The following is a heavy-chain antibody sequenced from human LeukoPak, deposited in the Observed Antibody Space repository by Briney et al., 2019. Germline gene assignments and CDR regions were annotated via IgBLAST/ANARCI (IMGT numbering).Heavy chain of an antibody. CDR3: ARARRGYEHAFDI. CDR1: GYTFTGYY. J-gene: IGHJ3*02. V-gene: IGHV1-2*04. CDR2: INPNSGGT. D-gene: IGHD5-12*01. Sequence: ASVKVSCKASGYTFTGYYMHWVRQAPGQGLEWMGWINPNSGGTNYAQKFQGWVTMTRDTSISTAYKELSRLRSDDTAVYYCARARRGYEHAFDIWGQGTMVTVSS.